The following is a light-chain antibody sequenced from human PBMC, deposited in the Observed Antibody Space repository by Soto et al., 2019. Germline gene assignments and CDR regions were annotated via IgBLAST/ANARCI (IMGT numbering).Light chain of an antibody. Sequence: DIVMTQSPLSLPVTPGEPASISCRSSQSLLHRNGYNYLDWYLQKPGQTQQLLIYLGSNRASGVPDRFSGSGSGTDFTLKISIVEAEDVGVYYCMQALQTPRTFGQGTKQEIK. CDR1: QSLLHRNGYNY. CDR2: LGS. CDR3: MQALQTPRT. V-gene: IGKV2-28*01. J-gene: IGKJ2*01.